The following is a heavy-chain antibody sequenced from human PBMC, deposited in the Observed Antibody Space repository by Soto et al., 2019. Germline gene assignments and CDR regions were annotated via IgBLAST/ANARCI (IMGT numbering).Heavy chain of an antibody. D-gene: IGHD6-19*01. J-gene: IGHJ5*02. V-gene: IGHV3-30-3*01. CDR3: AREALFSIAVAGTIWFDP. Sequence: QPGGSLRLSCAASGFTFSSYAMHWVRQAPGKGLEWVAVISYDGSNKYYADSVKGRFTISRDNSKNTLYLQMNSLRAEDTAVYYCAREALFSIAVAGTIWFDPWGQGTLVTVSS. CDR2: ISYDGSNK. CDR1: GFTFSSYA.